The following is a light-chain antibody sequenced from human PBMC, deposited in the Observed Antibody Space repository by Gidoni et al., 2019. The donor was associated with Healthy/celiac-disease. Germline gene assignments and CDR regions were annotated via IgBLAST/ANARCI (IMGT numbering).Light chain of an antibody. CDR3: MQALQTPRT. Sequence: DIVMTQSPLYLPVTPGEPASISCRSSQSLLHSNGYNYLDWYLQKPGQSPQLLIYLGSNRASGVPDRFSGCGSGTDFTLKISRVEAADVGVSSCMQALQTPRTFGQGTKVEI. V-gene: IGKV2-28*01. CDR2: LGS. J-gene: IGKJ1*01. CDR1: QSLLHSNGYNY.